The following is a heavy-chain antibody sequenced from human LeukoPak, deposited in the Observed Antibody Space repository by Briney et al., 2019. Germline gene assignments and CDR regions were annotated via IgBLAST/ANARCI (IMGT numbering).Heavy chain of an antibody. CDR1: GFTFSSYA. Sequence: PGRSLRLSCAASGFTFSSYAMHWVRQAPGKGLEWVANINQDGRGDYYADSVRGRFTISRDNAKNSLYLQLSSLRAEDTAVYYCARGTYDGSGYYLPYWGQGTLVTVSS. D-gene: IGHD3-22*01. CDR2: INQDGRGD. CDR3: ARGTYDGSGYYLPY. V-gene: IGHV3-7*01. J-gene: IGHJ4*02.